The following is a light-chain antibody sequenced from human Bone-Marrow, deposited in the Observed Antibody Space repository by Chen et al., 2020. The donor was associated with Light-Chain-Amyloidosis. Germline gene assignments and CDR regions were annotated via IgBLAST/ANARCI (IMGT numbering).Light chain of an antibody. J-gene: IGLJ2*01. CDR2: DVR. Sequence: QSALTQPASVSGSPGQSITISCTGTSSDVGGYNHVSWYQQHPGKAPKLMIYDVRNRPSGVSNRFSGSKSGNTASLTISGRQAEDEADYYCSSYTSSRTLVFGGGTKLTVL. CDR1: SSDVGGYNH. V-gene: IGLV2-14*03. CDR3: SSYTSSRTLV.